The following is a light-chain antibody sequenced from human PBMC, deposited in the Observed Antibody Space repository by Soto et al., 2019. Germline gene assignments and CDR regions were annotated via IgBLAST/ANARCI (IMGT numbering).Light chain of an antibody. J-gene: IGKJ1*01. CDR2: EAS. V-gene: IGKV1-5*03. CDR3: QHYNFYSPWT. Sequence: DIQMTQSPSTLSASVGDRVTITCRASQSISTYLAWYQQKPGKAPKLLIYEASILESGAPSRSSGSGSGTEFTLTVTSLQPDDFASYHCQHYNFYSPWTFGQGPKVEIK. CDR1: QSISTY.